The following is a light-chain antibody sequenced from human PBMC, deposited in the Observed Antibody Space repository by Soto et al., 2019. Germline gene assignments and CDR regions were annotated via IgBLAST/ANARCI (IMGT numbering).Light chain of an antibody. CDR3: QQYDNSPIT. J-gene: IGKJ5*01. Sequence: EIVLAQSPGTLSLSPGGRATLSCRASQSVSSSDLAWYQQKPGQSPRRLICGASSRATGIPERFSGTGSETDLTLTISRLEPEDFAVYYCQQYDNSPITFGPGPRLDI. V-gene: IGKV3-20*01. CDR2: GAS. CDR1: QSVSSSD.